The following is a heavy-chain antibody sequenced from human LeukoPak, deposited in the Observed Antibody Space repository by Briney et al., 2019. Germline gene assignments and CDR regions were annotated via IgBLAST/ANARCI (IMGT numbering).Heavy chain of an antibody. CDR3: ARETYYYDSSGYYYSRGKDY. D-gene: IGHD3-22*01. Sequence: GGSLRLSCAASGFTFSNYSMNWVRQAPGKGLEWVSYISSGSRTIYYADSVKGRFTISRDNAKNSLYLQMNSLRAEDTAVYYCARETYYYDSSGYYYSRGKDYWGQGTLVTVSS. CDR1: GFTFSNYS. J-gene: IGHJ4*02. V-gene: IGHV3-48*01. CDR2: ISSGSRTI.